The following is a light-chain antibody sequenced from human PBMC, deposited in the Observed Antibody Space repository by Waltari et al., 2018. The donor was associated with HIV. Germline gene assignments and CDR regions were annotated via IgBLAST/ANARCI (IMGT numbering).Light chain of an antibody. CDR1: QSVSTN. CDR2: GAF. J-gene: IGKJ1*01. V-gene: IGKV3-15*01. CDR3: QQYLNWPPWT. Sequence: EIVLTQSPATLSVSPGERATLSCRASQSVSTNLAGYQQKPGHAPRLLIYGAFTRATGIPTRFSGSGSGTEFTLTISSLQSEDFAVYYCQQYLNWPPWTFGQGTKVDLK.